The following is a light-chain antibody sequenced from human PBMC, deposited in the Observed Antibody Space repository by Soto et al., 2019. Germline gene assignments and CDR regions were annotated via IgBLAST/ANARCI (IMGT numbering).Light chain of an antibody. V-gene: IGLV2-23*01. CDR1: SSDVGSYHL. CDR3: CSYAGSSTVV. J-gene: IGLJ2*01. CDR2: EGS. Sequence: QSVLTQPASVSGSPGQSITIYCTGTSSDVGSYHLVSWYQQPPGKAPKLMLYEGSKRPSGVSHRVSGSQSGNTASLTISGLQAEDEADDYCCSYAGSSTVVFGGGT.